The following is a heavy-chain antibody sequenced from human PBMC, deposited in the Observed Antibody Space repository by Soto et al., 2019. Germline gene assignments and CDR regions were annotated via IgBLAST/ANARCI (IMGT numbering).Heavy chain of an antibody. D-gene: IGHD6-19*01. V-gene: IGHV3-23*01. Sequence: EVQLLESGGDLVQPGGSLSLSCAGTGFTFSSSAMSWIRQAPGKGPQWVSGIVGSGSNTYYEESVKGRFTISSDNAKNTVYLQMNSLRAEDTAVYYCAKERAVGGIPLFNYWGQGTLVTVSS. CDR1: GFTFSSSA. CDR3: AKERAVGGIPLFNY. J-gene: IGHJ4*02. CDR2: IVGSGSNT.